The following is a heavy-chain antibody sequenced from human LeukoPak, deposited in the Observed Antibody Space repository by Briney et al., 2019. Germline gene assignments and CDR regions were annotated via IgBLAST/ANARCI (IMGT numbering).Heavy chain of an antibody. CDR2: IKQEGSEK. Sequence: GGSLRLSCAASGFPFSSYWMTCVPQAPGKGREWVANIKQEGSEKHYVDSVKGRFSISRDNAENSLYLQMKSLRAEDTAVYYCARDRGGGDFWSGYHDAFDLWGQGTMVTVSS. D-gene: IGHD3-3*01. J-gene: IGHJ3*01. CDR3: ARDRGGGDFWSGYHDAFDL. V-gene: IGHV3-7*01. CDR1: GFPFSSYW.